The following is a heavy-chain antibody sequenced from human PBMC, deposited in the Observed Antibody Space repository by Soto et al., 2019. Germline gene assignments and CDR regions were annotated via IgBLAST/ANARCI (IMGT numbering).Heavy chain of an antibody. J-gene: IGHJ3*02. CDR1: GGSLSDYY. CDR3: ASGGPKHELVGATIAAFDI. CDR2: ITDSGST. V-gene: IGHV4-34*01. D-gene: IGHD1-26*01. Sequence: SETLSLTCAVFGGSLSDYYWTWIRQPPGKGLEWIGEITDSGSTKYNPSLKSRVTISIDTSKSQFSLKLRSVTAADTAVYYCASGGPKHELVGATIAAFDIWGKGTMVTVSS.